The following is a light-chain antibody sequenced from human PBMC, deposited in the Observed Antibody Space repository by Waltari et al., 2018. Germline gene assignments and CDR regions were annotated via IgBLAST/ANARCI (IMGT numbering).Light chain of an antibody. CDR3: NSRDSSGNLWV. CDR1: SLRSYY. J-gene: IGLJ3*02. V-gene: IGLV3-19*01. Sequence: SSELTQDPAVSVALGQTVRITCQGDSLRSYYARWYQQKPGQAPVLVIDGKNNRPSGIPDRFSGSSSGNTASLTITGAQAEDEADYYCNSRDSSGNLWVFGGGTKLTVL. CDR2: GKN.